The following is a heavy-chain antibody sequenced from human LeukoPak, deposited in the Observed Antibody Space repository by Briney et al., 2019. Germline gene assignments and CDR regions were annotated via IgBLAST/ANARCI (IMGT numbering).Heavy chain of an antibody. Sequence: ASVTVSCKASGYIFSNFFSSYGITWVRQAPGQGLEWMGWISPYNGKTKFAQKFQGIVTMTTETSTSTAYMELRRLRSDDTAVYYCARDSVHYYDSSGYYLIPLDYWGQGTLVTVSS. CDR1: GYIFSNFFSSYG. D-gene: IGHD3-22*01. J-gene: IGHJ4*02. CDR2: ISPYNGKT. V-gene: IGHV1-18*01. CDR3: ARDSVHYYDSSGYYLIPLDY.